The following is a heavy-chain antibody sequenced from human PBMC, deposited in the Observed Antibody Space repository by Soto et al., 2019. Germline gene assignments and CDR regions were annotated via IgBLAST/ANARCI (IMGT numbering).Heavy chain of an antibody. CDR3: ARGVGRSSWTSFDS. V-gene: IGHV4-4*07. CDR1: GGSISSDY. Sequence: KPSETLSLTCTVSGGSISSDYWSWIRQPAGKGLEWIGRIYISENTHYNPSLGSRVSMSLDTSKNQLSLNLSSVTAADTAVYYCARGVGRSSWTSFDSWGQGTLVTVSS. D-gene: IGHD6-13*01. CDR2: IYISENT. J-gene: IGHJ4*02.